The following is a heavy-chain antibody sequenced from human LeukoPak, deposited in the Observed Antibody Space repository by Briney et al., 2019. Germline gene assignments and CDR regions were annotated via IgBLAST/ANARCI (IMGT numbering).Heavy chain of an antibody. CDR1: RXSISSYY. V-gene: IGHV4-59*01. D-gene: IGHD2-2*01. CDR3: ARGVQYFCSNRCPTYEMDV. Sequence: SEALSLTCSVSRXSISSYYGSWIRQPPGKGLEWIGYIYYTGSTYSNPSLRSRVTISLDTSKNQFSLSLSSVTAADTAVYYCARGVQYFCSNRCPTYEMDVWGQGTTVTVSS. CDR2: IYYTGST. J-gene: IGHJ6*02.